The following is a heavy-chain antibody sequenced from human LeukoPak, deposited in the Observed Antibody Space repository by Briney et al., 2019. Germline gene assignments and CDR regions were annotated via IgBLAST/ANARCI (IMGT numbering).Heavy chain of an antibody. J-gene: IGHJ6*03. CDR3: ARGRKFGSSGYYPYYYYYMDV. V-gene: IGHV4-34*01. CDR2: INHSGST. Sequence: PSETLSLTCAVYGGSFSGYYWSWIRQPPGKGLEWIGEINHSGSTNYNPSLKSRVTISVDTSKNQFSLKLSSVTAADTAVYYCARGRKFGSSGYYPYYYYYMDVWGKGTTLTVSS. CDR1: GGSFSGYY. D-gene: IGHD3-22*01.